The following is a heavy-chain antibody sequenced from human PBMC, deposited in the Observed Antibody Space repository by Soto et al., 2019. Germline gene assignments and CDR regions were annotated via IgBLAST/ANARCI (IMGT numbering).Heavy chain of an antibody. D-gene: IGHD3-16*01. CDR2: ISPYNDNT. CDR1: GYTFIRYG. V-gene: IGHV1-18*01. J-gene: IGHJ6*02. CDR3: ARGGYYDNVWGKLSHYGLDV. Sequence: QVQLVQSAAEVKKPGASVKVSCKASGYTFIRYGITWVRQAPGQGLEWMGWISPYNDNTNYAQKLQGRVTMTTDTSTRTVYMELRSLKSDDTAVYYCARGGYYDNVWGKLSHYGLDVWGQGTTVTVSS.